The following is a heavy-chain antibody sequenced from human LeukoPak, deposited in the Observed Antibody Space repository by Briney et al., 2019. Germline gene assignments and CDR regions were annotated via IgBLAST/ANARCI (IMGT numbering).Heavy chain of an antibody. CDR3: AKIAAAGIESTDY. CDR2: IYSGGST. V-gene: IGHV3-66*02. CDR1: GFTVSSNY. Sequence: GGSLRLSCAASGFTVSSNYMSWVRQAPGKGLEWVSVIYSGGSTYYADSVKGRFTISRDNSKNTLYLQMNSLRAEDTAVYYCAKIAAAGIESTDYWGQGTLVTVSS. J-gene: IGHJ4*02. D-gene: IGHD6-13*01.